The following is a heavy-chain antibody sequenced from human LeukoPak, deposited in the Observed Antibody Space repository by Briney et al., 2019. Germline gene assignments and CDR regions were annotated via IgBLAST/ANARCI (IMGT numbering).Heavy chain of an antibody. D-gene: IGHD2-21*02. CDR2: IYPGDSDT. J-gene: IGHJ4*02. CDR1: GFRFSSDW. Sequence: GESLKISCKTSGFRFSSDWIGWVRQMPGKGLEWMGIIYPGDSDTKHSPSFQGQVTMTADKSISTASLQWNSLKASDTAMYYCARVMMVTATKYYFDYWGQGTLVTVSS. V-gene: IGHV5-51*01. CDR3: ARVMMVTATKYYFDY.